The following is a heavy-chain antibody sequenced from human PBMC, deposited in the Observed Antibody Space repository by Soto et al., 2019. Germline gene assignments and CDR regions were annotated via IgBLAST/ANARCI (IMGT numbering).Heavy chain of an antibody. D-gene: IGHD2-2*01. V-gene: IGHV4-34*01. CDR2: INHSGST. Sequence: SETLSLTCAVYGGSFSGYYWSWIRQPPGKGLEWIGEINHSGSTNYSPSLKSRITISIDTSKNQISQKLSSVTAADTAVYYCAREHLGYCSSTSCPSMWGFDPWGQGTLVTVSS. CDR3: AREHLGYCSSTSCPSMWGFDP. CDR1: GGSFSGYY. J-gene: IGHJ5*02.